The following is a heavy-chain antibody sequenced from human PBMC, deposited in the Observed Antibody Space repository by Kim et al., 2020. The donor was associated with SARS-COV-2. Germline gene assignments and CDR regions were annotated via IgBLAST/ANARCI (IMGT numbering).Heavy chain of an antibody. Sequence: GGSLRLSCAASGFTFSDYYMSWIRQAPGKGLEWVSYISSSGSTIYYADSVKGRFTISRDNAKNSLYLQMNSLRAEDTAVYYCAIDSVAGTRGISYYYYGMDVWGQGTTVTVSS. CDR3: AIDSVAGTRGISYYYYGMDV. J-gene: IGHJ6*02. V-gene: IGHV3-11*01. CDR1: GFTFSDYY. D-gene: IGHD6-19*01. CDR2: ISSSGSTI.